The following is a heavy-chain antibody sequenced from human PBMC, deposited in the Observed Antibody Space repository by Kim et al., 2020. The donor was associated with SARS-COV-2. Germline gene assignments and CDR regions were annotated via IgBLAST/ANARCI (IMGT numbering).Heavy chain of an antibody. CDR1: GFTFSSYW. D-gene: IGHD3-10*01. J-gene: IGHJ6*03. CDR2: IKQDGSEK. V-gene: IGHV3-7*04. CDR3: ARGSGSYYPKPYYMDV. Sequence: GGSLRLSCAASGFTFSSYWMSWVRQAPGKGLEWVANIKQDGSEKYYVDSVKGRFTISRDNAKNSLYLQMNSLRAEDTAVYYCARGSGSYYPKPYYMDVWGKGTTVTVSS.